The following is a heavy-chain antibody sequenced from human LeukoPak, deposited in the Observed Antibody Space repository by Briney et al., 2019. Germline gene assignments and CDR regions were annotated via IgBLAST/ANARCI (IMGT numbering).Heavy chain of an antibody. Sequence: ASVKVSCKASGYTFTSYAMHWVRQAPGQRLEWMGWINAGNGNTRYSQKFQGRVTITRDTSASTAYMELSSLRSEDTAVYYCARRYSSSWYAPFDYWGQGTLVIVSS. CDR2: INAGNGNT. J-gene: IGHJ4*02. CDR3: ARRYSSSWYAPFDY. CDR1: GYTFTSYA. V-gene: IGHV1-3*01. D-gene: IGHD6-13*01.